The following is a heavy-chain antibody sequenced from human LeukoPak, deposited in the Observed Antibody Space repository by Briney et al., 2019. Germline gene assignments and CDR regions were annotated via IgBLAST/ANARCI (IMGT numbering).Heavy chain of an antibody. CDR1: GFTFSSYS. CDR3: AKDKRVVTPYYFDY. CDR2: ISSSSSYI. D-gene: IGHD3-22*01. J-gene: IGHJ4*02. V-gene: IGHV3-21*04. Sequence: GGSLRLSCAASGFTFSSYSMNWVRQAPGKGLEWVSSISSSSSYIYYADSVKGRFTISRDNAKNSLYLQMNSLRAEDTAVYYCAKDKRVVTPYYFDYWGQGTLVTVSS.